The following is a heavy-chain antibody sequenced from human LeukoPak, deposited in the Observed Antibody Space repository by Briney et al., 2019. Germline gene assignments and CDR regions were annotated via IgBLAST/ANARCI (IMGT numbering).Heavy chain of an antibody. J-gene: IGHJ3*02. CDR2: MNPNSGNT. Sequence: ASVKVSCKASGYTFTSYDINWVRQATGQGLEWMGWMNPNSGNTGYAQKFQGRVTMTRNTSISTAYMELSSLRSEDTAVYYCARVRLGYDSSGYYYDAFDIWGQGTMVTASS. V-gene: IGHV1-8*01. CDR3: ARVRLGYDSSGYYYDAFDI. CDR1: GYTFTSYD. D-gene: IGHD3-22*01.